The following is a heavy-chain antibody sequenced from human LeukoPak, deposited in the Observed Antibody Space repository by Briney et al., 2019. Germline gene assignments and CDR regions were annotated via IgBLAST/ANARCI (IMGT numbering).Heavy chain of an antibody. D-gene: IGHD3-3*01. CDR2: MNPNSGNT. CDR3: ARRFDFWSGYYSNDAFDI. Sequence: ASVKVSCKASGYTFTSYDINWVRQATGQGLEWMGWMNPNSGNTGYAQKFQGRVTMTRNTSISTAYVELSSLRSEDTAVYYCARRFDFWSGYYSNDAFDIWGQGTMVTVSS. J-gene: IGHJ3*02. V-gene: IGHV1-8*01. CDR1: GYTFTSYD.